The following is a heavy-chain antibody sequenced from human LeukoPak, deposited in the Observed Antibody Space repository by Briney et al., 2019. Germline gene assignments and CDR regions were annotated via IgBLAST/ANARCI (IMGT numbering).Heavy chain of an antibody. Sequence: ASVKVSCKASGYTFTGYYMHWVRQAPGQGLEWMGRINPNSGGTNYAQKFQGRVTMTRDTSISTAYMELSRLRSDDTTVYYCARQPDTYYYDSSGSPSGYWGQGTLVTVSS. D-gene: IGHD3-22*01. CDR3: ARQPDTYYYDSSGSPSGY. J-gene: IGHJ4*02. CDR1: GYTFTGYY. CDR2: INPNSGGT. V-gene: IGHV1-2*06.